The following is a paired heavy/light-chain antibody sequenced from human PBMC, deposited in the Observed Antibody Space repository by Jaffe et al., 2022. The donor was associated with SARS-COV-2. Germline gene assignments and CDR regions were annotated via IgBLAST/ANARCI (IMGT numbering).Light chain of an antibody. Sequence: DIVMTQTPLSLSVTPGQPASISCKSSQSLLHSDGKTYLYWYLQKPGQPPQLLIYEVSNRFSGVPDRFSGSGSGTDFTLKISRVEAEDVGVYYCMQSIQLPTFGGGTKVEIK. J-gene: IGKJ4*01. CDR1: QSLLHSDGKTY. V-gene: IGKV2D-29*01. CDR3: MQSIQLPT. CDR2: EVS.
Heavy chain of an antibody. J-gene: IGHJ6*02. D-gene: IGHD3-9*01. CDR2: IIPIFGTA. CDR3: ARGLGFLEWLHYYDILTGSKSYYGMDV. CDR1: GGTFSSYA. Sequence: QVQLVQSGAEVKKPGSSVKVSCKASGGTFSSYAISWVRQAPGQGLEWMGGIIPIFGTANYAQKFQGRVTITADESTSTAYMELSSLRSEDTAVYYCARGLGFLEWLHYYDILTGSKSYYGMDVWGQGTTVTVSS. V-gene: IGHV1-69*01.